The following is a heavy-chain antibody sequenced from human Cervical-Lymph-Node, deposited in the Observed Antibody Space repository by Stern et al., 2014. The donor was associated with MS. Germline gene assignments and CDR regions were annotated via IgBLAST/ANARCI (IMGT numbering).Heavy chain of an antibody. D-gene: IGHD1-26*01. Sequence: QVQLEESGAEVKKPGASVKVSCRASGYTFTDYYIHWVRQAPGQGLEWMGWINPRSATTNYAQTFQGRVTMTRDTSISTAYVEVSGLRSADTAVYYCARPFYSGSFTGAAYWGQGTLVTVSS. V-gene: IGHV1-2*02. CDR1: GYTFTDYY. CDR2: INPRSATT. CDR3: ARPFYSGSFTGAAY. J-gene: IGHJ4*02.